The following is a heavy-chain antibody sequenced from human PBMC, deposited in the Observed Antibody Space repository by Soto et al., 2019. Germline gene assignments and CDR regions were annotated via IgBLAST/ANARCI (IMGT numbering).Heavy chain of an antibody. CDR2: IYWDDDK. V-gene: IGHV2-5*02. J-gene: IGHJ5*02. Sequence: SGPTLVNPTQTLTLTCTFSGFSLSAREVGVGWIRQPPGKALEWLALIYWDDDKRYSPSLKSRLTITKDTSKNQVVLTMTNMDPVDTATYYCAHRLWFGELSRNKYSNWFDPWGQGTLVTVSS. D-gene: IGHD3-10*01. CDR3: AHRLWFGELSRNKYSNWFDP. CDR1: GFSLSAREVG.